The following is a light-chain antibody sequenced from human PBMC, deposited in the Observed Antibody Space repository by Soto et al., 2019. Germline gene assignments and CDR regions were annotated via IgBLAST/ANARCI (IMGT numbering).Light chain of an antibody. Sequence: DIGMTQSPDSLAVSLGERATFNCKSSQSILDRSKNKYYLAWYQQKSGQPPKLLIYWASLREPGVPDRFTGSGSGTDFTLTISSLQAEDVAVYYCQQYFTSPWPFGQGTKVDIK. V-gene: IGKV4-1*01. J-gene: IGKJ1*01. CDR1: QSILDRSKNKYY. CDR2: WAS. CDR3: QQYFTSPWP.